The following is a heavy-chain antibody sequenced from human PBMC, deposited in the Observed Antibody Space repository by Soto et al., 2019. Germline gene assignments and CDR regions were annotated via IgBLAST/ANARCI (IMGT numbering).Heavy chain of an antibody. CDR3: AGELPPVDS. D-gene: IGHD2-15*01. J-gene: IGHJ4*02. V-gene: IGHV1-18*01. CDR1: GYTFTSYY. Sequence: QVQLVQSGAEVKKPGASVKVSCKASGYTFTSYYISWVRQAPGQGLEWMGWISAYNGNTNYAQKLQGRVTMTTDTSKSTAYLETRSLRSDDTAVYYCAGELPPVDSWGQGTLITVSS. CDR2: ISAYNGNT.